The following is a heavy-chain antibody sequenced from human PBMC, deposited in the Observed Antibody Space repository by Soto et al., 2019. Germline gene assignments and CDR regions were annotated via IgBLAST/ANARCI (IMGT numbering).Heavy chain of an antibody. CDR3: ARSRGVIRYYYYYGMDV. V-gene: IGHV4-34*01. CDR2: INHSGST. Sequence: SETLSLTCAVYGGSFSGYYWSWIRQPPGKGLEWIGEINHSGSTNYNPSLKSRVTISVDTSKNQFSLKLSSVTAADTAVYYCARSRGVIRYYYYYGMDVWGQGTTVTVS. CDR1: GGSFSGYY. J-gene: IGHJ6*02. D-gene: IGHD3-10*01.